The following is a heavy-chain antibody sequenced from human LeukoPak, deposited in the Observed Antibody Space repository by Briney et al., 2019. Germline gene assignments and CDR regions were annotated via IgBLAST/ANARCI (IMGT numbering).Heavy chain of an antibody. CDR1: GFNFDAYY. CDR3: ARDWAERID. Sequence: GGSPRLSCAASGFNFDAYYMNWVRQAPGKGPEWISYISRGSDSTSHADSVKGRFTVSRDNAKNTLYLQMASLRAEDTAVYYCARDWAERIDWGQGTLVTVSS. CDR2: ISRGSDST. V-gene: IGHV3-11*06. D-gene: IGHD1-1*01. J-gene: IGHJ4*02.